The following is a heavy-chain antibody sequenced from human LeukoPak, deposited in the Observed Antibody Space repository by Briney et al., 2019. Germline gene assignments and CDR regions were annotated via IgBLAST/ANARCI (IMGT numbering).Heavy chain of an antibody. J-gene: IGHJ4*02. CDR2: IYYSGST. Sequence: PSETLSLTCTVSGGSIGSTNYYWGWIRQPPGTGLEWIGSIYYSGSTYYNPSLKSRLTISLDTSKNQFSLRLSSVTAADTAFYYCARRYNWNDRWDWGQGTLVTVSP. V-gene: IGHV4-39*07. CDR3: ARRYNWNDRWD. D-gene: IGHD1-1*01. CDR1: GGSIGSTNYY.